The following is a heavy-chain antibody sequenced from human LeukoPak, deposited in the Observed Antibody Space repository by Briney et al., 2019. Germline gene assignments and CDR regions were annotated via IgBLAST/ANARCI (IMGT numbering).Heavy chain of an antibody. CDR3: ARRHVEYSSSSDPYYFDY. CDR1: GSSISNYY. V-gene: IGHV4-59*01. D-gene: IGHD6-6*01. CDR2: IYYSGST. Sequence: SETLSLTCTVSGSSISNYYWSWIQQPPGKGLEWIGNIYYSGSTNYNPSLKSRVTISVDTSKNQFSLKLSSVTAADTAVYYCARRHVEYSSSSDPYYFDYWGQGTLVTVSS. J-gene: IGHJ4*02.